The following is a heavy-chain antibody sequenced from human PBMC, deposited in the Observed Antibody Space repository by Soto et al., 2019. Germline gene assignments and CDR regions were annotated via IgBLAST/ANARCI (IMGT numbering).Heavy chain of an antibody. CDR3: ARREVGTTLDFDY. D-gene: IGHD1-26*01. Sequence: QVQLVQSGAEVKKPGASVKVSCKASGYTFSSYGISWVRQAPGQGLEWMGWISAYNGNTKYAQKLQGRVTMTTDTATSTDYMELRRLRSDDTAVYYCARREVGTTLDFDYRGQGTLVTVSS. CDR1: GYTFSSYG. J-gene: IGHJ4*02. V-gene: IGHV1-18*01. CDR2: ISAYNGNT.